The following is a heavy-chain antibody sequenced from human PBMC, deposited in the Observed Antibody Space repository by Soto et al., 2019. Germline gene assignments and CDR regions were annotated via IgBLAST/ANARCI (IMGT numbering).Heavy chain of an antibody. Sequence: SETLSLTCAVSGGSISSGGYSWSWIRQPPGKGLEWIGYIYHGGSTYYNPSLKSRVTISVDRSKNQFSLKLSSVTAADTAVYYCARTYYDYWFDPWGQGTLVTVSS. J-gene: IGHJ5*02. CDR2: IYHGGST. CDR1: GGSISSGGYS. D-gene: IGHD1-26*01. CDR3: ARTYYDYWFDP. V-gene: IGHV4-30-2*01.